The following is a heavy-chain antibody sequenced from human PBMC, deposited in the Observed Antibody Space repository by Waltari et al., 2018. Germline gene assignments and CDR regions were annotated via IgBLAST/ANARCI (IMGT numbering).Heavy chain of an antibody. V-gene: IGHV4-34*01. J-gene: IGHJ6*02. CDR1: GGSFSGYY. CDR3: ARGITIFGVARGGAEMVYYYYGMDV. D-gene: IGHD3-3*01. Sequence: QVQLQQWGAGLLKPSETLSLTCAVYGGSFSGYYWSWIRQPPGNGLEWIGEINHSGSTNYNPSLKSRVTISVDTSKNQFSLKLSSVTAADTAVYYCARGITIFGVARGGAEMVYYYYGMDVWGQGTTVTVSS. CDR2: INHSGST.